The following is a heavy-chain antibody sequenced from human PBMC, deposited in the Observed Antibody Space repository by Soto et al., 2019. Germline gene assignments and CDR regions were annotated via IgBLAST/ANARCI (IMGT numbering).Heavy chain of an antibody. D-gene: IGHD3-16*01. J-gene: IGHJ6*02. CDR1: GFTFSDYY. Sequence: LRLSCAASGFTFSDYYMSWIRQAPGKGLEWVSYISSSGSTIYYADSVKGRFTISRDNAKNSLYLQMNSLRAEDTAVYYCASVSGHSYYYYGMDVWGQGTTVTVSS. CDR2: ISSSGSTI. V-gene: IGHV3-11*01. CDR3: ASVSGHSYYYYGMDV.